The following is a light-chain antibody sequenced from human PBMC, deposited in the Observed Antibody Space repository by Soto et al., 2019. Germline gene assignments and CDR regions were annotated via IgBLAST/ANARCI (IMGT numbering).Light chain of an antibody. CDR2: SNN. V-gene: IGLV1-44*01. J-gene: IGLJ2*01. CDR1: SANIGSNT. CDR3: AAWDDSLNAVV. Sequence: QSVLTQPPSASGTPGQRVTVSCSGSSANIGSNTVNWYQQLPGTAPKLLIYSNNQRPSGVPDRFAGSKSGTSASLAISGLQSEDEADDYCAAWDDSLNAVVFGGGTKRTVL.